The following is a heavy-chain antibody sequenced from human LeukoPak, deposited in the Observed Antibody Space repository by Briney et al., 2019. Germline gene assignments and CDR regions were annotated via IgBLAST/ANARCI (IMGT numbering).Heavy chain of an antibody. Sequence: GRSLRLSCAASGFTFSSYAMHWVRQAPGKGLEWVAVISYDGSNKYYADSVKGRFTISRDNSKNTLHLQMNSLRAEDTAVYYCARGVLWFGESRDFDYWGQGTLVTVSS. D-gene: IGHD3-10*01. CDR1: GFTFSSYA. CDR2: ISYDGSNK. V-gene: IGHV3-30-3*01. CDR3: ARGVLWFGESRDFDY. J-gene: IGHJ4*02.